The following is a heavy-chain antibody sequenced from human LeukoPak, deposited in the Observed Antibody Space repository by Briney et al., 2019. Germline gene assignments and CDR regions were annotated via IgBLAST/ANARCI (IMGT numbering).Heavy chain of an antibody. CDR3: ARQLSSYDFWSGYYKT. CDR2: IYHSGST. Sequence: PSETLSLTCAVSGYSISSGYYWGWIRQPPRKGLEWIGSIYHSGSTYYNPSLKSRVTISVDTSKNQFSLKLSSVTAADTAVYYCARQLSSYDFWSGYYKTWGQGTLVTVSS. D-gene: IGHD3-3*01. CDR1: GYSISSGYY. V-gene: IGHV4-38-2*01. J-gene: IGHJ5*02.